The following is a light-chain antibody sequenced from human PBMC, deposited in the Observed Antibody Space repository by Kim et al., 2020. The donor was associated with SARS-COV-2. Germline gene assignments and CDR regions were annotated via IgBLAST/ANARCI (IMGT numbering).Light chain of an antibody. J-gene: IGLJ2*01. CDR1: SIDIRSYSL. CDR3: CAHAGGGTML. V-gene: IGLV2-23*02. CDR2: YVI. Sequence: QSSTFSATRISIDIRSYSLVSSSQHYPAEAPHLMIYYVITRPSRVSPRFSGPKSGNTASLTISGLRAEDKSDYYCCAHAGGGTMLFGGGTQLT.